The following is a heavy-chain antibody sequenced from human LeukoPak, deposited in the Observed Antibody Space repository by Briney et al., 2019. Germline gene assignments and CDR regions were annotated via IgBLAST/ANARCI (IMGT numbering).Heavy chain of an antibody. CDR2: ISWNSGSI. V-gene: IGHV3-9*01. CDR1: GFTFDDYA. D-gene: IGHD3-16*02. CDR3: AKEYYDYVWGSYRLFDY. Sequence: GGSLRLSCAASGFTFDDYAMHWVRQAPGKGLEWVSGISWNSGSIGYADSVKGRFTISRDNAKNSLYLQMNSLRAEDTALYYCAKEYYDYVWGSYRLFDYWGQGTLVTVSS. J-gene: IGHJ4*02.